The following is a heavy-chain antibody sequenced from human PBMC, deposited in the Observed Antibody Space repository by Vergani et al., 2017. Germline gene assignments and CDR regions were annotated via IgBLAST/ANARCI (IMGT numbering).Heavy chain of an antibody. CDR3: AKDLTGMIVVVIKNYFDY. D-gene: IGHD3-22*01. CDR1: GFTFSSYA. V-gene: IGHV3-23*04. J-gene: IGHJ4*02. CDR2: ISGSGGST. Sequence: EVQLVESGGVVVQPGGSLRLSCAASGFTFSSYAMSWVRQAPGKGLEWVSAISGSGGSTYYADSVKGRFTISRDNSKNTLYLQMNSLRAEDTAVYYCAKDLTGMIVVVIKNYFDYWGQGTLVTVSS.